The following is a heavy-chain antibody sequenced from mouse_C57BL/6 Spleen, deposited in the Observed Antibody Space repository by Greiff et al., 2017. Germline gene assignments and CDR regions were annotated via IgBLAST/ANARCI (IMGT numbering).Heavy chain of an antibody. CDR2: IDPETGGT. CDR3: TRPLYDYPYFDY. V-gene: IGHV1-15*01. D-gene: IGHD2-4*01. Sequence: QVHVKQSGAELVRPGASVTLSCKASGYTFTDYEMHWVKQTPVHGLEWIGAIDPETGGTAYNQKFKGKAILTADKSSSTAYMELRSLTSEDSAVYYCTRPLYDYPYFDYWGQGTTLTVSS. J-gene: IGHJ2*01. CDR1: GYTFTDYE.